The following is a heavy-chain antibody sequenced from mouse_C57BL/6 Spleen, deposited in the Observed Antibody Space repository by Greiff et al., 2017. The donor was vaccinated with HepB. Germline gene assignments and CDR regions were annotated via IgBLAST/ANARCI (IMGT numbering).Heavy chain of an antibody. CDR1: GFTFSSYA. J-gene: IGHJ2*01. V-gene: IGHV5-9-1*02. Sequence: EVQGVESGEGLVKPGGSLKLSCAASGFTFSSYAMSWVRQTPEKRLEWVAYISSGGDYIYYADTVKGRFTISRDNARNTLYLQMSSLKSEDTAMYYCTRVAGTSGFDYWGQGTTLTVSS. CDR2: ISSGGDYI. CDR3: TRVAGTSGFDY. D-gene: IGHD4-1*01.